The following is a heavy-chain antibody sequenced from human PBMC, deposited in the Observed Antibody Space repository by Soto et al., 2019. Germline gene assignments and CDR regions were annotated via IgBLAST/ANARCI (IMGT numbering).Heavy chain of an antibody. J-gene: IGHJ4*02. V-gene: IGHV5-51*01. CDR3: ARRPCVSGDYDY. CDR1: EYRSLGHW. D-gene: IGHD3-22*01. Sequence: KVSSIGSEYRSLGHWSGRVRQMPGKGLEWVGIIYPADSGTRYSPSFQGQVTISVDKSINTAYLQWSSLKASDTAMYNCARRPCVSGDYDYSGQGTLDTVS. CDR2: IYPADSGT.